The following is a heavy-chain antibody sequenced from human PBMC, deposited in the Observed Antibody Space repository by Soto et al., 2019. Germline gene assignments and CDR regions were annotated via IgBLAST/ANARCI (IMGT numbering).Heavy chain of an antibody. J-gene: IGHJ4*02. CDR2: ISGNGGRT. V-gene: IGHV3-23*01. CDR1: GFTFSDYA. Sequence: GGSLRLSCAASGFTFSDYAMTWFRQAPGQGLEWVSVISGNGGRTYSADSVKGRFTISRDNSKNTLYLQMNSLRAEDAAVYYCAKDPFYYGSGDYYTLRPTFDYWGPGTLVTVSS. D-gene: IGHD3-10*01. CDR3: AKDPFYYGSGDYYTLRPTFDY.